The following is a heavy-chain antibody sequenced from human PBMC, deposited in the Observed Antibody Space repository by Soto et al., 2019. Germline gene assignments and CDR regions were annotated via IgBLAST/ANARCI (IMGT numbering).Heavy chain of an antibody. V-gene: IGHV4-59*01. CDR3: ARDRARGSSSSSFRGYYYYGMDV. CDR1: GGSISSYY. CDR2: IYYSGST. Sequence: PSETLSLTCTVSGGSISSYYWSWIRQPPGKGLEWIGYIYYSGSTNYNPSLKSRVTISVDTSKNQFSLKLSSVTAADTAVYYCARDRARGSSSSSFRGYYYYGMDVWGQGTTVTVSS. D-gene: IGHD6-6*01. J-gene: IGHJ6*02.